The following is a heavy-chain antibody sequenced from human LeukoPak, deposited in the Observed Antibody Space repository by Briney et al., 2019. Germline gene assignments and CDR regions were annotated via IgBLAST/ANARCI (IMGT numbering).Heavy chain of an antibody. CDR3: ARHYGDYSWNWFDP. CDR1: GGSISSYY. J-gene: IGHJ5*02. Sequence: SETLSLTCTVSGGSISSYYWSWIRQPPGKGLEWIGYIYTSGSTNYNPSLKSRVTISVDTSKNQFSLKLSSVTAADTAVYHCARHYGDYSWNWFDPWGQGTLVTVSS. V-gene: IGHV4-4*09. D-gene: IGHD4-17*01. CDR2: IYTSGST.